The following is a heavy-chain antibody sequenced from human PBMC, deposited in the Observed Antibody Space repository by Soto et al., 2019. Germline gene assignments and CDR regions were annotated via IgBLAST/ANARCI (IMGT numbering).Heavy chain of an antibody. Sequence: GGSLRLSCAASGFTFSSYGMHWVRQAPGKGLEWVAVISYDGSNKYYADSVKGRFTISRDNSKNTLYLQMNSLRAEDTAVYYCCGPMTTVTPNVDYWGQGTLVTVSS. D-gene: IGHD4-4*01. V-gene: IGHV3-30*03. J-gene: IGHJ4*02. CDR2: ISYDGSNK. CDR1: GFTFSSYG. CDR3: CGPMTTVTPNVDY.